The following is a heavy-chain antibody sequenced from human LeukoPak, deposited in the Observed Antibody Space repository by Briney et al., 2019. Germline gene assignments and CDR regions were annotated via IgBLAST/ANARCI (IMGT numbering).Heavy chain of an antibody. V-gene: IGHV4-39*01. CDR3: ARQPHGDYGDY. CDR2: IYYSGST. D-gene: IGHD4-17*01. J-gene: IGHJ4*02. CDR1: GGSISSGSYY. Sequence: PSETLSLTCTVSGGSISSGSYYWGWIRQPPGKGLEWIGSIYYSGSTYYNPSLKSRVTISVDTSKNQFSLKLSSVTAADTAVYYCARQPHGDYGDYWGQGTLVTVSS.